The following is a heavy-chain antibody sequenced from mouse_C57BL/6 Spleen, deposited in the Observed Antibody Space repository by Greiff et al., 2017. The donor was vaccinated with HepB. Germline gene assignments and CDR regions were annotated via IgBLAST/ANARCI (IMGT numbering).Heavy chain of an antibody. Sequence: EVQLQQSGPELVKPGASVKMSCKASGYTFTDYNMHWVKQSHGKSLEWIGYINPNNGGTSYNQKFKGKATLTVNKSSSTAYMGLRSLTSEDSAVYYCATAQATWFAYWGQGTLVTVSA. CDR3: ATAQATWFAY. V-gene: IGHV1-22*01. CDR1: GYTFTDYN. CDR2: INPNNGGT. J-gene: IGHJ3*01. D-gene: IGHD3-2*02.